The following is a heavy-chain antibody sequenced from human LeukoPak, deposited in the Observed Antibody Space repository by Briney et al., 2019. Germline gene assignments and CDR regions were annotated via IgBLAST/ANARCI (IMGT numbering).Heavy chain of an antibody. CDR1: GGSISSSSYY. J-gene: IGHJ4*02. Sequence: SETLSLTCTVSGGSISSSSYYWGWIRQPPGKGLEWIGSIYYSGSTYYNPSLKSRVTISVDTSKNQFSLKLSSVTAADTAVYYCARQHGIAVADFDYWGQGTLVTVSS. CDR3: ARQHGIAVADFDY. V-gene: IGHV4-39*01. CDR2: IYYSGST. D-gene: IGHD6-19*01.